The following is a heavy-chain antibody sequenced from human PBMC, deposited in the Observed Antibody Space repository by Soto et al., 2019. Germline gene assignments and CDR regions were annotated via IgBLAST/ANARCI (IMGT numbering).Heavy chain of an antibody. Sequence: EVQLVESGGGVVQPGGSLRLSCAASGFTFSSYWMSWVRQAPRKGLEWVANIKQDGSEKYYLDSVKDRCTISRDNAKNSLYLQMNSLRAEDTAMYYCATLTWYDSNGRVTGFDYWGQGTLVTVSS. D-gene: IGHD3-22*01. V-gene: IGHV3-7*01. CDR1: GFTFSSYW. CDR2: IKQDGSEK. CDR3: ATLTWYDSNGRVTGFDY. J-gene: IGHJ4*02.